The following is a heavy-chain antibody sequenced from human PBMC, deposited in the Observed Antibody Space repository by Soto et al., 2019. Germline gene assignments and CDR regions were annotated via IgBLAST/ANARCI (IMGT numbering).Heavy chain of an antibody. D-gene: IGHD3-10*01. CDR3: AKRRGEGYFDL. CDR2: IGGTSGST. CDR1: GFTFSNFV. V-gene: IGHV3-23*01. J-gene: IGHJ2*01. Sequence: EVQLLESGGGLVQPGGSLRLSCAASGFTFSNFVMSWVRRAPGKGLEWVSAIGGTSGSTYYPDSVKGRFTISRDNSKNTLSLQMNSLRAEDTAVYYCAKRRGEGYFDLWGRGSLVTVSS.